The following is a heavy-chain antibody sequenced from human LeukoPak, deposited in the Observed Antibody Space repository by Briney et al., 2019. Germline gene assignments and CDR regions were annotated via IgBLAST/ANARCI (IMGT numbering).Heavy chain of an antibody. CDR2: IYYSGST. D-gene: IGHD2-15*01. CDR3: ARDRSGCSGGSCYSIGWFDP. Sequence: SETLSLTCTGSGGSISSYYWSWIRQPPGKGLEWIGYIYYSGSTNYNPSLKSRVTISVDTSKNQFSLKLSSVTAADTAVYYCARDRSGCSGGSCYSIGWFDPWGQGTLVTVSS. V-gene: IGHV4-59*01. CDR1: GGSISSYY. J-gene: IGHJ5*02.